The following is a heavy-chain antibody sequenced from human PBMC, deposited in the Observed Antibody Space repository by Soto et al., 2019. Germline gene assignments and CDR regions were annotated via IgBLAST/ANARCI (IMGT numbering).Heavy chain of an antibody. V-gene: IGHV1-3*01. Sequence: ASVKVSCKASGYTFTSYAMHWVRQAPGQRLEWMGWINADNGNTKYAQKFQGRVTMTTDTSTSTAYMELRSLRSDDTAVYYCARERHRSGDYWGQGTLVTVSS. J-gene: IGHJ4*02. CDR1: GYTFTSYA. CDR2: INADNGNT. CDR3: ARERHRSGDY.